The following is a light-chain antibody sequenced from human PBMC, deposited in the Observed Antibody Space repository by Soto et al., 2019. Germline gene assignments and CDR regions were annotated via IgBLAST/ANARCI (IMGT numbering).Light chain of an antibody. V-gene: IGKV3-20*01. CDR3: QQHAPPLIT. J-gene: IGKJ5*01. CDR1: QSVSSSY. Sequence: IVLTQSPGTLSLSSGERATLSCRASQSVSSSYLAWYQQKQGQAPRPLIYGASTRATGIPDRLSGSGSGTDFTLTISRLEPEDFAVYYCQQHAPPLITFGQGTRLEIK. CDR2: GAS.